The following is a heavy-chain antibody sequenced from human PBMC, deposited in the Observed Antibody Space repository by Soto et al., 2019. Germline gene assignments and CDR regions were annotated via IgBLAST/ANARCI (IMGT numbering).Heavy chain of an antibody. V-gene: IGHV4-39*01. CDR1: GGSISSSSYY. Sequence: SETLSLTCTVSGGSISSSSYYWGWIRQPPGKGLEWIGSIYYSGSTYYNPSLKSRVTISVDTSKNQFSLKLSSVTAADTAVYYCASGTSILWWLLHWGQGTLVTVSS. D-gene: IGHD2-21*01. CDR2: IYYSGST. J-gene: IGHJ1*01. CDR3: ASGTSILWWLLH.